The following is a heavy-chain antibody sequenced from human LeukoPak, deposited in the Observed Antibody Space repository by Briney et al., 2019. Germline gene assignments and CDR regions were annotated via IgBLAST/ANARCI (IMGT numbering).Heavy chain of an antibody. Sequence: GGSLRLSCAASGFTFSSYSMNWVRQAPGKGLEWVSYISSSSTIYYADSVKGRFTISRDNAKNSLYLQMNSLRAEDTAVYYCARDGATRPIPLEWLSDNWFDPWGQGTLVTVSS. CDR2: ISSSSTI. CDR3: ARDGATRPIPLEWLSDNWFDP. J-gene: IGHJ5*02. V-gene: IGHV3-48*01. CDR1: GFTFSSYS. D-gene: IGHD3-3*01.